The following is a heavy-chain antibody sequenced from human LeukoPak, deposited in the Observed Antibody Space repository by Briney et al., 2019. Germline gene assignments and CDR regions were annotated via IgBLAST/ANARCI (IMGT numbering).Heavy chain of an antibody. Sequence: SSQTLSLTCTVSGGSISSGGYYWSWIRQHPGKGLEWIGYIYYSGSTYYNPSLKSRVTISVDTSKNQFSLKLSSVTAADTAVYYCARDMARHTGTYYYYGMDVWGQGTTVTVSS. CDR2: IYYSGST. CDR3: ARDMARHTGTYYYYGMDV. CDR1: GGSISSGGYY. V-gene: IGHV4-31*03. J-gene: IGHJ6*02. D-gene: IGHD3-10*01.